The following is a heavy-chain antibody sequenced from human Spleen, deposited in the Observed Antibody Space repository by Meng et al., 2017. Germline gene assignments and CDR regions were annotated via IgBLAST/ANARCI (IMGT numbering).Heavy chain of an antibody. Sequence: GESLKISCAASGFTFDDYAMHWVRQAPGKGLEWVSLISWDGGSTYYADSVKGRFTISRDNSKNSLYLQMNSLRAEDTALYYCAKDIVVRAYSSSWPTNYYYYGMDVWGQGTTVTVSS. CDR1: GFTFDDYA. CDR2: ISWDGGST. J-gene: IGHJ6*02. D-gene: IGHD6-13*01. CDR3: AKDIVVRAYSSSWPTNYYYYGMDV. V-gene: IGHV3-43D*03.